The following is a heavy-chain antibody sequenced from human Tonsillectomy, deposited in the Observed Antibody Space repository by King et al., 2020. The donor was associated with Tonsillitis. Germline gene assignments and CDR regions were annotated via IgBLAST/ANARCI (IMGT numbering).Heavy chain of an antibody. CDR2: ISYDGSNK. V-gene: IGHV3-30-3*01. J-gene: IGHJ4*02. CDR1: GVTFSNYA. CDR3: ARDALDDFWSGGGVAFDY. Sequence: VQLVESGGGVVQPGRSLRLSCAASGVTFSNYAMHWVRQAPGKGLEWVALISYDGSNKLYADSVKGRFTISRDNSKNTLYVQMNSLRAEDTAVYYCARDALDDFWSGGGVAFDYWGQGTLVTVSS. D-gene: IGHD3-3*01.